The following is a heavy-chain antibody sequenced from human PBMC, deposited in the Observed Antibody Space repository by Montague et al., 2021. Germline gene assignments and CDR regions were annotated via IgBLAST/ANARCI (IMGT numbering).Heavy chain of an antibody. CDR1: GDSINTYS. D-gene: IGHD6-25*01. J-gene: IGHJ6*03. CDR3: AGDTVRASGYFYYYYMDV. V-gene: IGHV4-4*07. Sequence: SETLSLTCTVFGDSINTYSWSWIRQPAGQGLEWIGRLSNGGSTNSNPSLKSRVSMSVDTSKNQFSLKLSSVTAADTAVYFCAGDTVRASGYFYYYYMDVWGRGTTVTVSS. CDR2: LSNGGST.